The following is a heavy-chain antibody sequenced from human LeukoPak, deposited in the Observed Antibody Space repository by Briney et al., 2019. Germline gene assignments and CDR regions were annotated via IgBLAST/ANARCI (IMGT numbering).Heavy chain of an antibody. CDR1: GGSISSYY. J-gene: IGHJ4*02. CDR3: ARHRGYSSGWYAFDY. Sequence: SETLSLTCTVSGGSISSYYWSWIRQPPGKGLEWIGHIYYSRSTNYNPSLKSRVAISVDTSKNQFSLKLSPVTAADTAVYYCARHRGYSSGWYAFDYWGQGTLVTVSS. D-gene: IGHD6-19*01. CDR2: IYYSRST. V-gene: IGHV4-59*08.